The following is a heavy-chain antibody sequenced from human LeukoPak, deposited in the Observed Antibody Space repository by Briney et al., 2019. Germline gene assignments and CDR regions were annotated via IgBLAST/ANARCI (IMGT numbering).Heavy chain of an antibody. Sequence: ASVKVSCKASGDTFTTFAIHWVRQAPGQRLEWMGWINAGNGNTKYSRKIQGRITITRDPSASTAYMELSSLRSEDTAVYYCARDPLGRWEPQCYFDYWGQGTLVTVSS. CDR2: INAGNGNT. V-gene: IGHV1-3*01. CDR1: GDTFTTFA. J-gene: IGHJ4*02. D-gene: IGHD1-26*01. CDR3: ARDPLGRWEPQCYFDY.